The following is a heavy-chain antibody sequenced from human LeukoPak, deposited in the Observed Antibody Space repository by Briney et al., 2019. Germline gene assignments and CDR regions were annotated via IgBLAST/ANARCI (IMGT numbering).Heavy chain of an antibody. CDR1: GFTFNSYV. CDR3: AKGIGGSRNDAFDI. D-gene: IGHD3-10*01. V-gene: IGHV3-23*01. Sequence: GGSLRLSCAASGFTFNSYVMSWVRQAPGKGLEGVSGISAGGGSTFYADSVRGRFTISRDNSKNTLYLQMNSLRAEDTAVYYCAKGIGGSRNDAFDIWGQGTMVCVSS. CDR2: ISAGGGST. J-gene: IGHJ3*02.